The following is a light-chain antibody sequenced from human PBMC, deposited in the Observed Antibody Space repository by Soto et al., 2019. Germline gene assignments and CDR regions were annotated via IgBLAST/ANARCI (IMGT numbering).Light chain of an antibody. Sequence: QSALTQPPSASGSPGQSVTISCTGTKNDIGVYDFVSWYQHHPGKAPRLIIYEVVQRPSGVPDRFSGSKSGNTASLTISGLQAEDEADYYCCSYAGSYPVVFGGGTKLTVL. J-gene: IGLJ2*01. CDR1: KNDIGVYDF. CDR3: CSYAGSYPVV. CDR2: EVV. V-gene: IGLV2-8*01.